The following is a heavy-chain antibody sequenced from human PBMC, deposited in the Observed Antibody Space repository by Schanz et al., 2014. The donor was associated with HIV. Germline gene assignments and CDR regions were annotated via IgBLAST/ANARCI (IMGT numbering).Heavy chain of an antibody. CDR3: ARGRFLERGGMDV. Sequence: QVQLVESGGGVVQPGRSLRLSCVASGFTFDNYGMHWVRQAPGKGLEWVAVMSYDGIRKNYADSVKGRFTISRDNSKNTLYLQMNSLGVEDTAVYFCARGRFLERGGMDVWGQGTAVTVSS. V-gene: IGHV3-30*03. D-gene: IGHD3-3*01. J-gene: IGHJ6*02. CDR2: MSYDGIRK. CDR1: GFTFDNYG.